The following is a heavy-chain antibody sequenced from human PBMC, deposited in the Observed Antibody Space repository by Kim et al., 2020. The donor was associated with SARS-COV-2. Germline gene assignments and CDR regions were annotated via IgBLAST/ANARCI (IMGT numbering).Heavy chain of an antibody. Sequence: SQTLSLTCAISGDSVSSNSASWTWIRQSPSRGLEWLGRTYYRAKWSYAYAVSVKGRITINPATSKNQFSLQLNSVTPEDTAVYYCVRVSRGSSDFNYWGQGTLVTVSS. D-gene: IGHD6-6*01. CDR3: VRVSRGSSDFNY. CDR2: TYYRAKWSY. CDR1: GDSVSSNSAS. J-gene: IGHJ4*02. V-gene: IGHV6-1*01.